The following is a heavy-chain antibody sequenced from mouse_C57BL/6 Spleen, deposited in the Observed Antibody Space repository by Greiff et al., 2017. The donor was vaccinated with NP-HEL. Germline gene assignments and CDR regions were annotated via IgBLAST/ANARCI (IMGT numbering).Heavy chain of an antibody. CDR3: ARGDSSGYVRVWFAY. CDR1: GYTFTSYW. D-gene: IGHD3-2*02. J-gene: IGHJ3*01. CDR2: IDPSDSYT. Sequence: QVQLKQPGAELVRPGTSVKLSCKASGYTFTSYWMHWVKQRPGQGLEWIGVIDPSDSYTNYNQKFKGKATLTVDTSSSTAYMQLSSLTSEDSAVYYCARGDSSGYVRVWFAYWGQGTLVTVSA. V-gene: IGHV1-59*01.